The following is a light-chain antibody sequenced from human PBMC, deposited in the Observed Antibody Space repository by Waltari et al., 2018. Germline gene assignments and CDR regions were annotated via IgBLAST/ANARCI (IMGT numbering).Light chain of an antibody. Sequence: DIQLTQSPSFLSASIGDRVTITCRASQGISTYVAWYQQKPGEAPKLLIYGASTLQSGVPSRFSGNGSGKEFTLTISSLQPEDFATYYCQHLNSYPPLTFGGGTKVEIK. J-gene: IGKJ4*01. CDR2: GAS. CDR3: QHLNSYPPLT. V-gene: IGKV1-9*01. CDR1: QGISTY.